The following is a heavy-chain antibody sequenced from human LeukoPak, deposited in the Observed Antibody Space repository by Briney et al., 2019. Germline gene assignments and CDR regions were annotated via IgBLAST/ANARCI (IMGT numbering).Heavy chain of an antibody. CDR1: GYTFTSYD. D-gene: IGHD5-18*01. V-gene: IGHV1-8*01. CDR3: ARGGIQLWYHYYYYYMDV. CDR2: MNPNSGNI. J-gene: IGHJ6*03. Sequence: GASVTVSCKASGYTFTSYDINWVRQATGQGLEWMGWMNPNSGNIGYAQKFQGRVTMTRNTSISTAYMELSSLRSEDTAVYYCARGGIQLWYHYYYYYMDVWGKGTTVTISS.